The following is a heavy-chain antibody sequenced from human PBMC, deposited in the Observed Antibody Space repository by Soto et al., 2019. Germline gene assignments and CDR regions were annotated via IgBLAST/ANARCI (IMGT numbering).Heavy chain of an antibody. CDR3: SIGSWSAETFDV. CDR2: IIPMLPVT. CDR1: GGTFNTYT. V-gene: IGHV1-69*02. Sequence: QVHLIQSGAEVKKPGSSVKVSCKAAGGTFNTYTLFWVRQAPGHGLEWMGRIIPMLPVTNSAQKFQGRLTRTAHKSTGTAFMELTSLTSDDTAVYYCSIGSWSAETFDVWGQGTMVTVSS. J-gene: IGHJ3*01. D-gene: IGHD2-2*01.